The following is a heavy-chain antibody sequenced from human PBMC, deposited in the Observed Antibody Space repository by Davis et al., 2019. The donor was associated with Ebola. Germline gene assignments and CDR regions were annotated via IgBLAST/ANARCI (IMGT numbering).Heavy chain of an antibody. CDR1: GFTFSSSG. CDR3: ARGKTVAGTRGLSWFDP. V-gene: IGHV1-58*02. Sequence: AASVKVSCKASGFTFSSSGMQWVRQARGQRLEWIGGIVVGSGNTNYAQKFRERLTMTRDMSTSTAYMELTSLRSEDTAVFFCARGKTVAGTRGLSWFDPWGPGTLVTVSS. J-gene: IGHJ5*02. D-gene: IGHD6-19*01. CDR2: IVVGSGNT.